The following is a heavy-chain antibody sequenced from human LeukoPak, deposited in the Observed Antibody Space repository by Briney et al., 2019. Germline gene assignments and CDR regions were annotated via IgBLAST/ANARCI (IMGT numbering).Heavy chain of an antibody. CDR3: ARDYGDFHFDY. J-gene: IGHJ4*02. CDR1: GGSISSYY. CDR2: IYYSGST. Sequence: SETLYLTCTVPGGSISSYYWSWIRQPPGKGLEWIGYIYYSGSTNYNPSLKSRVTISVDTSKNQFSLKLSSVTAADTAVYYCARDYGDFHFDYWGQGTLVTVSS. D-gene: IGHD4-17*01. V-gene: IGHV4-59*01.